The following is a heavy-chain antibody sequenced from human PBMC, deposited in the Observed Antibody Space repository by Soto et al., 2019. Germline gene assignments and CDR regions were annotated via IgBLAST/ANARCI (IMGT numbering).Heavy chain of an antibody. CDR2: IGGSGST. CDR3: AKRASTTLKYFDY. Sequence: GGSLRLSCAASGFTFSTYAMSWVRQAPGKGLEWVSTIGGSGSTYYTDSVKGRFTISRDNSKNTVYLQMNSLRAEDTAVYYCAKRASTTLKYFDYWGQGTLVTVSS. V-gene: IGHV3-23*01. D-gene: IGHD6-6*01. J-gene: IGHJ4*02. CDR1: GFTFSTYA.